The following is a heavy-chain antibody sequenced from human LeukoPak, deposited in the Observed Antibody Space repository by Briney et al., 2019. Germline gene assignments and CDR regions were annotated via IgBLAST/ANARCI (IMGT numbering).Heavy chain of an antibody. Sequence: GGSLRLSCAASGFTFSSYWMHWVRQAPGKGLEWVSGITWNSGNIGYADSVRGRFTISRDNAKNSLYLQMNSLRVEDTAFYYCAKDRSYDGSGYPDYWGQGTLVTVSS. V-gene: IGHV3-9*01. D-gene: IGHD3-22*01. CDR1: GFTFSSYW. J-gene: IGHJ4*02. CDR2: ITWNSGNI. CDR3: AKDRSYDGSGYPDY.